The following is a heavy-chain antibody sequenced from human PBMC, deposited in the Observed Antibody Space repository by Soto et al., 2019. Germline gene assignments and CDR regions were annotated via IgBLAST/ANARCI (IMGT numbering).Heavy chain of an antibody. Sequence: PGGSLKLSRAASGFPFDHYPLYWVRQTPGKGLEWVSGISWSGNNMDYRDSVKGRFTISRDNAKNSLYLQMNSLRVEDTATYYCARSFGWYAVDSWGQGILVTV. D-gene: IGHD6-19*01. V-gene: IGHV3-9*01. CDR2: ISWSGNNM. CDR3: ARSFGWYAVDS. CDR1: GFPFDHYP. J-gene: IGHJ4*02.